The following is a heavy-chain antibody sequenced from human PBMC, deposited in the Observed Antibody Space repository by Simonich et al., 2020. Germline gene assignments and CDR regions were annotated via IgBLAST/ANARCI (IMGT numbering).Heavy chain of an antibody. D-gene: IGHD6-6*01. CDR3: ARDRAARYYYYYYMDV. J-gene: IGHJ6*03. V-gene: IGHV1-2*02. CDR2: VNPSRGGT. CDR1: GYTFTGYY. Sequence: QVQLVQSGAEVKKPGASVKVSCKASGYTFTGYYMHWVRQAPGQGLEGKGWVNPSRGGTNDAQKLQGRVTMTRDTSISTAYMELSRLRSDDTAVYYCARDRAARYYYYYYMDVWGKGTTVTVSS.